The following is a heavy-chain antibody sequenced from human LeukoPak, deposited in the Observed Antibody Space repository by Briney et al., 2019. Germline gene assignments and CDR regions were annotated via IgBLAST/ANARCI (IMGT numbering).Heavy chain of an antibody. V-gene: IGHV3-20*04. CDR2: INWNGGST. Sequence: GGSLRLSCAASGFTFDDYGMSWVRQAPGKGLEWVSGINWNGGSTGYADSVKGRFTVSRDNAKNSLYLQMNSLRAEDTAVYYCARQYSGYSSGWYSVAYYYYYMDVWGKGTTVTVSS. CDR3: ARQYSGYSSGWYSVAYYYYYMDV. D-gene: IGHD6-19*01. J-gene: IGHJ6*03. CDR1: GFTFDDYG.